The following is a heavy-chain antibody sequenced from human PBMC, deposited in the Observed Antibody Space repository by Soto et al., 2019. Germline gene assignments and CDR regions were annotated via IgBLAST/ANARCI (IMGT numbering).Heavy chain of an antibody. V-gene: IGHV3-23*01. CDR1: GFTFSSYA. D-gene: IGHD3-3*01. Sequence: EVQLLESGGGLVQPGGSLRLSCAAYGFTFSSYAMSWVRQAPGKGLEWVSAISGSGVSTYYADSVKGRFTISRDNSKNTLYLQMNSLRAEDTAVYYCAKGSDFWSGYFVYWGQGTLVTVSS. J-gene: IGHJ4*02. CDR3: AKGSDFWSGYFVY. CDR2: ISGSGVST.